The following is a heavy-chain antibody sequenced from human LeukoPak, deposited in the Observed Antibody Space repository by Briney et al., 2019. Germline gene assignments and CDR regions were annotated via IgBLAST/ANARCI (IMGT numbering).Heavy chain of an antibody. Sequence: GGSLRLSCAASGFTFSSFDMHWVRQPTGQGLEWVSTIGTASDTYYPGSVEGRFTLSRDNAKNFLYLKMNSLTAGDTAVYYCARGPPRGKYYYMAVWGKGTTVTVSS. CDR1: GFTFSSFD. J-gene: IGHJ6*03. D-gene: IGHD1-1*01. V-gene: IGHV3-13*01. CDR3: ARGPPRGKYYYMAV. CDR2: IGTASDT.